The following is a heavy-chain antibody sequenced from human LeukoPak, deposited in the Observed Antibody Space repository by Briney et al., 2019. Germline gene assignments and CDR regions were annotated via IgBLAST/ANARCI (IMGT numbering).Heavy chain of an antibody. D-gene: IGHD3-10*01. J-gene: IGHJ6*03. CDR3: ARLWPPGLEIWFGELLYTYYYYMDV. CDR1: GYTFTSYD. Sequence: ASVKVSCKASGYTFTSYDINWVRQATGQGLEWMGWMNPNSGNTGYAQKFQGRVTMTRNTSISTAYMELSSLRSEDTAMYYCARLWPPGLEIWFGELLYTYYYYMDVWGKGTTVTVSS. CDR2: MNPNSGNT. V-gene: IGHV1-8*01.